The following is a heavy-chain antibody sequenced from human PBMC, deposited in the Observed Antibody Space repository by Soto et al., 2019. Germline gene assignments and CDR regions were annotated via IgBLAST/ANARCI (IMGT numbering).Heavy chain of an antibody. D-gene: IGHD5-12*01. CDR3: ARARWLQFSDYYGMDV. Sequence: SETLSLTCTVSVGSISIYYWSWIRHPPGKGLEWIGYIYYSGSTNYNPSLKSRVTISVDTSKNQFSLKLSSVTAADTAVYYCARARWLQFSDYYGMDVWGQGTTVTVSS. J-gene: IGHJ6*02. CDR2: IYYSGST. V-gene: IGHV4-59*01. CDR1: VGSISIYY.